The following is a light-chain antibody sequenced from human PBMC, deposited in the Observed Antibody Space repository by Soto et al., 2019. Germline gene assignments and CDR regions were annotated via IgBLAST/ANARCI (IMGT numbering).Light chain of an antibody. Sequence: DIVMTQSPDSLAVSLGERATINCKSSQSVLYTSNNKNYLAWYQQKPGQPPKLLIYWASTRESGVPDRFSGSGSGTDFTLTINSLQAEDVAVYYCQQYYTTPITFGPGTKVDI. CDR1: QSVLYTSNNKNY. V-gene: IGKV4-1*01. CDR2: WAS. J-gene: IGKJ3*01. CDR3: QQYYTTPIT.